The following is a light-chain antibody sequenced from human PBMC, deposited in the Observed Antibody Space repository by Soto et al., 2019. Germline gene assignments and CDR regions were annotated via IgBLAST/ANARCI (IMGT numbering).Light chain of an antibody. Sequence: DIQMTQSPSTLSASVGARATLTCRASQSISSWLAWYQQKPGKAPKLLIYDASSLESGVPSRFSGSGSGTEFTLTISSLQPDDFATYYCQQYNSYSRTFGQGTKVDI. CDR2: DAS. CDR3: QQYNSYSRT. CDR1: QSISSW. V-gene: IGKV1-5*01. J-gene: IGKJ1*01.